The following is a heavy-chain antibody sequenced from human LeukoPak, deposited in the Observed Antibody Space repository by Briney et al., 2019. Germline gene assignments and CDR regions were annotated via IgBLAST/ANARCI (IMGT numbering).Heavy chain of an antibody. J-gene: IGHJ4*02. CDR3: ARHGNSGSYQGY. D-gene: IGHD1-26*01. Sequence: AESLKISCKGSGYSSISYWISWLRQLPAKGLEWMVRIDPSDAYTNYSPSSKGHVTISSDKSISTAYLQLSSLQASDTATYYCARHGNSGSYQGYWGQGTLVTVSS. CDR2: IDPSDAYT. V-gene: IGHV5-10-1*01. CDR1: GYSSISYW.